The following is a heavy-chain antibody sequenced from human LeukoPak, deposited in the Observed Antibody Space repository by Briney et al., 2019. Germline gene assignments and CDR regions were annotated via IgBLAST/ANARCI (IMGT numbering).Heavy chain of an antibody. CDR2: IKQDGSEK. Sequence: PGGSLRLSCAASGFTFSSYWMSWVRQAPGKGREWVANIKQDGSEKYYVDSVKGRFTISRDNAKTSLYLQMNSLRVEDTAVYYCARETSVGTRGGLWGSYRLKWFDPWGQGTLGTVSS. J-gene: IGHJ5*02. CDR1: GFTFSSYW. CDR3: ARETSVGTRGGLWGSYRLKWFDP. V-gene: IGHV3-7*01. D-gene: IGHD3-16*02.